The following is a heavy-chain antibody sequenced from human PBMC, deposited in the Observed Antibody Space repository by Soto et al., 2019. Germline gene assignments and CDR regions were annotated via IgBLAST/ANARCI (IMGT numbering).Heavy chain of an antibody. CDR1: GFTFSSHD. Sequence: EVQLVESGGGLVQPGGSLRLSCAASGFTFSSHDMHWVRQVTGKGLEWVSGIDSAGDAKYPASVKGRFTISRENAKNSLNFQMNDRRAGDTAVYYCARGGIWGVSWNWFDTWGQGTLVTVSS. CDR2: IDSAGDA. D-gene: IGHD3-10*01. V-gene: IGHV3-13*01. J-gene: IGHJ5*02. CDR3: ARGGIWGVSWNWFDT.